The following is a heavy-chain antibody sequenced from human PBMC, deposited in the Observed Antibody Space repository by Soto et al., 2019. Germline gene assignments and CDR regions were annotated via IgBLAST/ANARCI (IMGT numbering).Heavy chain of an antibody. D-gene: IGHD4-17*01. J-gene: IGHJ3*02. CDR3: ARCDYDNYLNAFDI. Sequence: EVQLVESGGGLTQPGGSLRLSCAASGLTFSSSWMHWVRQAPGKGLVWVSCINSDGSNTNYADSVKGRFTISRDNSKNTLYMQMNILRAEVTAVYQGARCDYDNYLNAFDIWGQGTMVTVSS. CDR2: INSDGSNT. V-gene: IGHV3-74*01. CDR1: GLTFSSSW.